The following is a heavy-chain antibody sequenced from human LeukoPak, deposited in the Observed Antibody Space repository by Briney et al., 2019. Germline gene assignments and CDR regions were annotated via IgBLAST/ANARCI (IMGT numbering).Heavy chain of an antibody. V-gene: IGHV3-23*01. CDR3: AKGLGDDFWNGYSSSLDY. CDR1: GFTFVTYA. CDR2: LSGSGGST. Sequence: GGSLRLYCAASGFTFVTYAMTWVRQALGQGLEWVSALSGSGGSTYYADSVKGRFTISRDNSKNTVYLQMHSLRAEDTAIYYCAKGLGDDFWNGYSSSLDYWGQGTLVTVSS. D-gene: IGHD3-3*01. J-gene: IGHJ4*02.